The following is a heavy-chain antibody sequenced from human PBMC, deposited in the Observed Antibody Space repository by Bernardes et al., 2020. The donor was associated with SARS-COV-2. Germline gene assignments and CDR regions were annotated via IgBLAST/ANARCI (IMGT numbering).Heavy chain of an antibody. Sequence: GSLRLSCAASGFTFSSHWMQWVRQVPGKGLVWVSRINGHGSETNYAGSVEGRFTTSRDNAKNTLYLQMNSLRAEDTAVYYCARDPPNDSSLGFDLWGQGTLVTVSS. CDR1: GFTFSSHW. CDR3: ARDPPNDSSLGFDL. CDR2: INGHGSET. V-gene: IGHV3-74*01. D-gene: IGHD6-6*01. J-gene: IGHJ5*02.